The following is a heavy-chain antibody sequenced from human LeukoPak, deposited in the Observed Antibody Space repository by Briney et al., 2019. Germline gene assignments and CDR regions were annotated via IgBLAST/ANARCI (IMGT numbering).Heavy chain of an antibody. CDR1: GFIFSSYW. D-gene: IGHD2-2*01. CDR3: ARDPYCSTTSCYPY. CDR2: INTDGSST. J-gene: IGHJ4*02. V-gene: IGHV3-74*01. Sequence: GGSLRLSCAATGFIFSSYWMHWVRQAPGEGLVWVSRINTDGSSTNYADSVKGRFTISRDNAKNTLYLQMNSLRGEDTAVYYCARDPYCSTTSCYPYWGQGTLVTVSS.